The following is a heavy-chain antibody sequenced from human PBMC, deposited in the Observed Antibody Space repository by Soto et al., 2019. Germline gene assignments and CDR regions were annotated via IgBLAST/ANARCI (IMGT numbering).Heavy chain of an antibody. Sequence: QVQLVQSGAEVKKPGSSVKVSCKASGGTFSSYTISWVRQAPGQGLEWMGRIIPILGIANYAQKFQGRVTIXAXKSTSTAYMELSSLRSEDTAVYYCATNPLVGAALDYWGQGTLVTVSS. D-gene: IGHD1-26*01. CDR3: ATNPLVGAALDY. CDR2: IIPILGIA. J-gene: IGHJ4*02. CDR1: GGTFSSYT. V-gene: IGHV1-69*02.